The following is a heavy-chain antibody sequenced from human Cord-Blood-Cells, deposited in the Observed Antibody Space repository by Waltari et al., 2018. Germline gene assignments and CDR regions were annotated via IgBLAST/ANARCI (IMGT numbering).Heavy chain of an antibody. CDR1: GGSISSSSYY. Sequence: QLPLQESGPGLVKPSETLSLTCTVSGGSISSSSYYWGWIPQPPGKGLEWIGSIYYSGSTYNNPSLKIRVTISVDTSKNQFSLKLSSVTAADTAVYYCARQGGYYGSGSYYDYWGQGTLVTVSS. J-gene: IGHJ4*02. CDR3: ARQGGYYGSGSYYDY. V-gene: IGHV4-39*01. D-gene: IGHD3-10*01. CDR2: IYYSGST.